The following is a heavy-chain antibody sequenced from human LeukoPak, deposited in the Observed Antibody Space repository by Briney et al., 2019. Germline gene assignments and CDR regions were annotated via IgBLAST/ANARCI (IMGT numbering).Heavy chain of an antibody. CDR3: LTEDTPTVFDN. CDR1: GFTFXXXG. Sequence: XGSXXLSCAASGFTFXXXGLHWXXXAPGKXLEGVALISYNGGVRYYADSVRGRFTISRDNSKNTMYLQMNSLRTDDTAVYYCLTEDTPTVFDNCGQGTHVTVSS. CDR2: ISYNGGVR. D-gene: IGHD5-18*01. J-gene: IGHJ4*02. V-gene: IGHV3-30*03.